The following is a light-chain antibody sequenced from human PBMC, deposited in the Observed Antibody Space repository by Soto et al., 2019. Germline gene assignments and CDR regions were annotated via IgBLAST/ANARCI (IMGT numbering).Light chain of an antibody. CDR1: QGISSY. V-gene: IGKV1-9*01. J-gene: IGKJ4*01. CDR2: AAS. Sequence: IQLTQSPSSLSASVGDRVTITCRASQGISSYLAWYQQKPGKAPKLLIYAASTLQSGVPSRFSGSGSGTDFTLTISSLQPEDFAVYYCQQRSNWLLTFGGGTKVEIK. CDR3: QQRSNWLLT.